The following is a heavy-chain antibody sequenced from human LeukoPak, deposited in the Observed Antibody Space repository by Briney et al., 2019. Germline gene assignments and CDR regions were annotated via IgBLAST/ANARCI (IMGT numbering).Heavy chain of an antibody. CDR2: ISASNGDT. CDR1: GYTFTSYG. J-gene: IGHJ4*02. V-gene: IGHV1-18*01. Sequence: ASVKVSCKASGYTFTSYGISWERQAPGQGLEWMGWISASNGDTDYPQNLQGRVTMTTDTYTSTAYMELRSLTSDDTAIYYCARESHITREDYWGQGTLVTVSS. D-gene: IGHD1-14*01. CDR3: ARESHITREDY.